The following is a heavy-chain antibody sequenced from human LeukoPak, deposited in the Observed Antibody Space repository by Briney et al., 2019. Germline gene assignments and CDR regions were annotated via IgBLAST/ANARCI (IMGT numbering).Heavy chain of an antibody. V-gene: IGHV3-23*01. CDR3: AKSGSSSSYYYYYGMDV. D-gene: IGHD6-6*01. CDR2: ISDSGGST. CDR1: GFTFSSYA. J-gene: IGHJ6*02. Sequence: GGSLRLSCAASGFTFSSYAMHWVRQAPGKGLEWVSAISDSGGSTYYADSVKGRFTISRDNSKNTLYLQMSSLRAEDTAVYYCAKSGSSSSYYYYYGMDVWGQGTTVTVSS.